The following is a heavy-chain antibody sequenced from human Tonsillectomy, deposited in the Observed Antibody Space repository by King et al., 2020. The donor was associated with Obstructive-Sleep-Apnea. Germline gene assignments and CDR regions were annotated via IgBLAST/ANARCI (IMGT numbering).Heavy chain of an antibody. Sequence: VQLVESGGGLVKPGGSLRLSCAASGFTFSNAWMSWVRQAPGKGLEWVGRIKSKTDGGTTDYAAPVKGRFTISRDDSKNTLYLQMNSLKTEDTAVYYCTTYDFWSGYYRGYWGQGTLVTVSS. CDR1: GFTFSNAW. CDR2: IKSKTDGGTT. J-gene: IGHJ4*02. CDR3: TTYDFWSGYYRGY. V-gene: IGHV3-15*01. D-gene: IGHD3-3*01.